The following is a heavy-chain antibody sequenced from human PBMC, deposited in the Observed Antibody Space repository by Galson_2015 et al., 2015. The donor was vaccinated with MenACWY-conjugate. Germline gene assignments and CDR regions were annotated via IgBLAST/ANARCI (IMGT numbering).Heavy chain of an antibody. CDR3: TTHTPDSWGGLLFHFYMDV. CDR1: AFTFSNAY. D-gene: IGHD2-21*01. J-gene: IGHJ6*03. CDR2: IKSQTDGGEI. V-gene: IGHV3-15*01. Sequence: SLRLSCAGSAFTFSNAYMSWVRQAPGKRLEWVGRIKSQTDGGEIDYAATVKGRFTISRDDSKNTLYLQMNSLKIEDTAVYYCTTHTPDSWGGLLFHFYMDVWGKGTTVTVSS.